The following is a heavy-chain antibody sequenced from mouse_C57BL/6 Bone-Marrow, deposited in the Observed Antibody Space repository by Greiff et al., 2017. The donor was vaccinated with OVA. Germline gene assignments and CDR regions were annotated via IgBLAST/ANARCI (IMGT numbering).Heavy chain of an antibody. CDR2: INPNYGTT. CDR3: ARGTTVVATDYAMDY. J-gene: IGHJ4*01. CDR1: GYSFTDYN. Sequence: EVQRVESGPELVKPGASVKISCKASGYSFTDYNMNWVKQSNGKSLEWIGVINPNYGTTSYNQKFKGKATLTVDQSSSTAYMQLNSLTSEDSAVYYCARGTTVVATDYAMDYWGQGTSVTVSS. V-gene: IGHV1-39*01. D-gene: IGHD1-1*01.